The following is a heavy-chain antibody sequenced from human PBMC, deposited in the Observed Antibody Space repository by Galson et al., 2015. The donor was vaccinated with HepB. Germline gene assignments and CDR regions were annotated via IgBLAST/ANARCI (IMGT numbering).Heavy chain of an antibody. CDR1: GFTFSSYG. CDR2: IWYDGSNK. V-gene: IGHV3-33*01. Sequence: SLRLSCAASGFTFSSYGMHWVRQAPGKGLEWVAVIWYDGSNKYYADSVKGRFTISRDNSKNTLYLQMNSLRAEDTAVYYCARDRVAAAGTWDYWGQGTLVTVSS. D-gene: IGHD6-13*01. CDR3: ARDRVAAAGTWDY. J-gene: IGHJ4*02.